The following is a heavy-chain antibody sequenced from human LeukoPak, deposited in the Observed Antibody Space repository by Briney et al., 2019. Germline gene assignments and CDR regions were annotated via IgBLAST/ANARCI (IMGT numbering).Heavy chain of an antibody. CDR2: IYSGGDT. Sequence: PGGSLRLSCAASGFTVSSNYMSWVRQAPGKGLEWVSVIYSGGDTYYADSVKGRFTISRGNSKNTLYLQMNTLRAEDTAVYYCARASGYSGYDPFDYWGQGTLVTVSS. V-gene: IGHV3-53*01. CDR3: ARASGYSGYDPFDY. D-gene: IGHD5-12*01. J-gene: IGHJ4*02. CDR1: GFTVSSNY.